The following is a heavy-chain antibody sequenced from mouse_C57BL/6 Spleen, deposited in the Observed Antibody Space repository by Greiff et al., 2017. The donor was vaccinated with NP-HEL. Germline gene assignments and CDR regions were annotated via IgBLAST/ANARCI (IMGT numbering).Heavy chain of an antibody. CDR2: IHPNSGST. D-gene: IGHD2-10*02. Sequence: QVQLQQPGAELVKPGASVKLSCKASGYTFTSYWMHWVKQRPGQGLEWIGMIHPNSGSTNYNEKFKSKATLTVDKSSSTAYMQLSSLTSEDSAVYYCAREGVYGNYEYFDYWGQGTTLTVSS. V-gene: IGHV1-64*01. CDR1: GYTFTSYW. CDR3: AREGVYGNYEYFDY. J-gene: IGHJ2*01.